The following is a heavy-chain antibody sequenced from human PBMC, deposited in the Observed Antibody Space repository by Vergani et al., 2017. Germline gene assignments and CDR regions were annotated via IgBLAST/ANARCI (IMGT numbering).Heavy chain of an antibody. J-gene: IGHJ3*02. CDR3: ARSMVRGVITGAFDI. CDR2: ISSSSSYI. Sequence: EVQLVESGGGLVKPGGSLRLSCAASGFTFSSYSMNWVRQAPGKGLEWVSSISSSSSYIYYADSVKGRFTISRDNAKNSLYLQMNSLRAEDTAVYYCARSMVRGVITGAFDIWGQGTMVTGSS. V-gene: IGHV3-21*01. CDR1: GFTFSSYS. D-gene: IGHD3-10*01.